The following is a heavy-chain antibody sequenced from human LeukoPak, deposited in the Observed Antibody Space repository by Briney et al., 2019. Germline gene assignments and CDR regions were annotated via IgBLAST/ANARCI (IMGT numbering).Heavy chain of an antibody. CDR2: IYYSGST. CDR3: ARRRYDSSTYNFDS. CDR1: GGSITGNTYY. D-gene: IGHD3-22*01. V-gene: IGHV4-39*01. Sequence: SETLSLTCGVSGGSITGNTYYWGWIRQPPGKGLEWIGTIYYSGSTYYRPSLKSRVTISMDRSKNQISLKMASVTAADTAIFYCARRRYDSSTYNFDSWGPGTLVTVSS. J-gene: IGHJ4*02.